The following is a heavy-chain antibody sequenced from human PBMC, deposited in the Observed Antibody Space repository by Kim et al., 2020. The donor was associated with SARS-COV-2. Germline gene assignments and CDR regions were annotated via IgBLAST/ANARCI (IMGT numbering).Heavy chain of an antibody. Sequence: GESLKISCKGSGYSFTSYWIGWVRQMPGKGLEWMGIIYPGDSDTRYSPSFQGQVTISADKSISTAYLQWSSLKASDTAMYYCARPVSTAKPLDGYYFDYWGQGTLVTVSS. CDR2: IYPGDSDT. CDR3: ARPVSTAKPLDGYYFDY. D-gene: IGHD1-20*01. J-gene: IGHJ4*02. CDR1: GYSFTSYW. V-gene: IGHV5-51*01.